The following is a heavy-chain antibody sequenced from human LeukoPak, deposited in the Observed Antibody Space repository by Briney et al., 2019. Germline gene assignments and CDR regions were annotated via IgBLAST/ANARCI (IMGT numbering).Heavy chain of an antibody. CDR2: ISSSSSYI. CDR3: ARYTSNVAGKRHYFDY. Sequence: GGSLRLSCAASGFTFSSYSMNWVRQAPGKGLEWVSSISSSSSYIYYADSVKGRFTISRDNAKNSLYLQMNSLRAEDTAVYYCARYTSNVAGKRHYFDYWGQGTLVTVSS. CDR1: GFTFSSYS. V-gene: IGHV3-21*01. J-gene: IGHJ4*02. D-gene: IGHD2-15*01.